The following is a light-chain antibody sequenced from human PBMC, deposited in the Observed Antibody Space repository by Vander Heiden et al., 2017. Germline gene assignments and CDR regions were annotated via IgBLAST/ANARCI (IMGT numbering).Light chain of an antibody. CDR1: GSNLGANYD. Sequence: QPVLTQPPSVSGAPGQRITIPFAGTGSNLGANYDVHWHQQLPGSAPKLLIYGNDNRPSGVPDRFSGSKSGTSASLTISGLQAADEADYYCHSFDNDLSGYVFGPGTKVTVL. J-gene: IGLJ1*01. CDR2: GND. CDR3: HSFDNDLSGYV. V-gene: IGLV1-40*01.